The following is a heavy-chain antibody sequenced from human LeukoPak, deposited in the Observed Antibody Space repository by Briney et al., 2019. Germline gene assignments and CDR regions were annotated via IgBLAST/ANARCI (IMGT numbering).Heavy chain of an antibody. CDR2: ISSSGSTI. Sequence: GGSLRLSCAASGFTFSDYYMSWIRQAPGKGLEWVSYISSSGSTIYYADSVKGRFTISRDNSKNTLYLQMNSLRAEDTAVYYCARVYCSSTSCYDDAFDIWGQGTMVTVSS. J-gene: IGHJ3*02. CDR3: ARVYCSSTSCYDDAFDI. CDR1: GFTFSDYY. D-gene: IGHD2-2*01. V-gene: IGHV3-11*04.